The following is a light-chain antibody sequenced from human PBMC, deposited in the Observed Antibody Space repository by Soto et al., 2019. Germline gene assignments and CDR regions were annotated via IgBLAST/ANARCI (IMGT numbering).Light chain of an antibody. CDR1: SSDIGNYNA. CDR3: GSWTTYRPYV. CDR2: EVS. V-gene: IGLV2-14*01. J-gene: IGLJ1*01. Sequence: QTVVTQPASVSGSPGQSITIPCTGTSSDIGNYNAVSWYQQHPGKAPKLIIYEVSNRPSGVSDRFSGSKSGNTASLTISGLQPEDEADYYCGSWTTYRPYVFATGTKLTVL.